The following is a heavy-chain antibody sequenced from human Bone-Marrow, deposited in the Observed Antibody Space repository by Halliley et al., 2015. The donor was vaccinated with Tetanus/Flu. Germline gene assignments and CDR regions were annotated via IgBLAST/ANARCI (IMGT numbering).Heavy chain of an antibody. CDR2: IFYGGNT. Sequence: TLSLTCTVSGGSIRGYFWSWIRQPPGKGLEWIGYIFYGGNTNYNPSLKSRVPISDDTSKNQFSLKMTSVTAADTAVYYCVRESGGLRGYYYDGMGVWGQGSPVTVSS. D-gene: IGHD6-19*01. CDR1: GGSIRGYF. J-gene: IGHJ6*02. V-gene: IGHV4-59*12. CDR3: VRESGGLRGYYYDGMGV.